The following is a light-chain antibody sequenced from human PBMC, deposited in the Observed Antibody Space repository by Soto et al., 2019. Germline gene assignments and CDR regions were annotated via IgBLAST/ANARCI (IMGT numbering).Light chain of an antibody. CDR1: QSVSSSY. CDR2: GAS. CDR3: QQYGDSPQT. J-gene: IGKJ1*01. V-gene: IGKV3-20*01. Sequence: EIVLTQSPGTPSLSPGERATLSCRASQSVSSSYLAWYQQKPGQAPRLLFYGASNRATAIPDRFSGSGFGTDVTITITRLETEDFAVYYCQQYGDSPQTFGPGTKVDIK.